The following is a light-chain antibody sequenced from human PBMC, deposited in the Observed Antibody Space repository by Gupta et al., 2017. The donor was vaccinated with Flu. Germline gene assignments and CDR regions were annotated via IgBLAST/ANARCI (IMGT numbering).Light chain of an antibody. V-gene: IGLV4-69*01. CDR2: VNSDGSH. Sequence: VKVTCTLSSGHSSAAIAWDQEQPEKGAGDVMRVNSDGSHRKGDGIPDRFSGSSCGAERYLTVSSLQSEDEADYDCETGGTGSQVFGGGTKLTVL. J-gene: IGLJ3*02. CDR3: ETGGTGSQV. CDR1: SGHSSAA.